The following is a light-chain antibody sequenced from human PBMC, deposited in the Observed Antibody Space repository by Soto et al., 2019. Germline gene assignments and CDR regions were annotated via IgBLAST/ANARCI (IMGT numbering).Light chain of an antibody. Sequence: ILMTQSPATLSVSPGERGTLSCRASQSVSSNLAWYQQKPGQAPRLLIYGASTRATGIPARFSGSGSGTDFTLTISSLQSEDFAVYYCHQYNDWPWTLGQGTTV. J-gene: IGKJ1*01. CDR3: HQYNDWPWT. CDR2: GAS. CDR1: QSVSSN. V-gene: IGKV3-15*01.